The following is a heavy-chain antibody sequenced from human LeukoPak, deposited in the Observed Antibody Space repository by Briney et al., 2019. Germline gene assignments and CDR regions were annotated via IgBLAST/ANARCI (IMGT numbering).Heavy chain of an antibody. Sequence: PGGSLRLSCVASGFTFDDYAMHSVRQAPGKGLEWVSGISWNSGNIGYVDSVKGRSTISRDNARNSLYLRMNSLRAEDSALYYCAKAAASDGLAATDYWGQGTLVTVSS. D-gene: IGHD6-13*01. V-gene: IGHV3-9*01. CDR2: ISWNSGNI. CDR3: AKAAASDGLAATDY. J-gene: IGHJ4*02. CDR1: GFTFDDYA.